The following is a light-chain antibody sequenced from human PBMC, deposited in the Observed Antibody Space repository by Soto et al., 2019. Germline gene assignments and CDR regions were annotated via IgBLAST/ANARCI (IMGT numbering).Light chain of an antibody. V-gene: IGKV1-17*01. CDR3: VQHNSYPRT. J-gene: IGKJ1*01. Sequence: DIQMTQSPSSLSASVGDRVTITCRASQGIGGDAGWYQQKPGKPPKRLIYATSTLQSGIPSRFSGGGFGTEFTLTISSLQPDDFATYYCVQHNSYPRTFGQGTRVEIK. CDR2: ATS. CDR1: QGIGGD.